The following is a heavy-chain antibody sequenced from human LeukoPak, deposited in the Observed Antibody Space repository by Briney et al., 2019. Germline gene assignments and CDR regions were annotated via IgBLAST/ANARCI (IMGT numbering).Heavy chain of an antibody. CDR2: MSYSGSS. Sequence: SETLSLTCTVSGGSISNQYWSWIRQPPGKGLEWLGHMSYSGSSDYNHSLHGRGIISVDTSKNQFSLKLTSVTAGDTAVYYCARERVEGAGAGSYYHFGMDVWGQGTTVTVSS. J-gene: IGHJ6*02. CDR3: ARERVEGAGAGSYYHFGMDV. D-gene: IGHD3-10*01. V-gene: IGHV4-59*11. CDR1: GGSISNQY.